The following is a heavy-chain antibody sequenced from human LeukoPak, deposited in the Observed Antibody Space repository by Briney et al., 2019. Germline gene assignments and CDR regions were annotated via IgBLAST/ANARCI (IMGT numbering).Heavy chain of an antibody. D-gene: IGHD2-2*01. CDR3: ARGGCSIAYY. CDR1: GFTFSSYW. Sequence: PGGSLRLSCAASGFTFSSYWMHWFRQAPVKGLVWVSRINSDGSSTSYADSVKGRFTISRDNAKNTLYLQMNSLRVEDTAVYYCARGGCSIAYYWGQGTLVTVSS. V-gene: IGHV3-74*01. CDR2: INSDGSST. J-gene: IGHJ4*02.